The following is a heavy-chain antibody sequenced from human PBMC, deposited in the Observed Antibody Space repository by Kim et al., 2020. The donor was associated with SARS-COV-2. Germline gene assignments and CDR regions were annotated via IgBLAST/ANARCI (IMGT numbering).Heavy chain of an antibody. CDR1: GFTFGDYA. Sequence: GGSLRLSFTASGFTFGDYAMSWVRQAPGKGLEWVGFIRSKTFGGTPEYAASVKGRLTISRDDSKNIAYLQMNSLKTDDTAVYYCYRDRGPEIPAAMVGDYWGQGTLVTVSS. D-gene: IGHD2-2*01. V-gene: IGHV3-49*04. CDR2: IRSKTFGGTP. J-gene: IGHJ4*02. CDR3: YRDRGPEIPAAMVGDY.